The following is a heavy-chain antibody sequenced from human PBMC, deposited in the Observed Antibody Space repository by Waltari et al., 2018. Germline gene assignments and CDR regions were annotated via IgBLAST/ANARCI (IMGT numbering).Heavy chain of an antibody. CDR1: GFTFSGYW. CDR3: ARETSGSYDS. V-gene: IGHV3-74*01. Sequence: EVQLVESGGGLVQPGGSVRLSCAASGFTFSGYWLNGFRQAPGKGLVWVSHIKSDGSSTSYADSVKGRFTISRDNAKNTLYLQMNSLRAEDTAVYYCARETSGSYDSWGQGTLVTVSS. J-gene: IGHJ5*01. CDR2: IKSDGSST. D-gene: IGHD1-26*01.